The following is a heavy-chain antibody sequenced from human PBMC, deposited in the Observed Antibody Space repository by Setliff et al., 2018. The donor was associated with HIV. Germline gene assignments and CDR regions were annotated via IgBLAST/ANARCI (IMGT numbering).Heavy chain of an antibody. J-gene: IGHJ5*02. CDR3: ARDRCDSVKCYLYNWFDP. CDR2: INAGNGNT. CDR1: GYTFTSYA. D-gene: IGHD3-22*01. Sequence: ASVKVSCKASGYTFTSYAMHWVRQAPGQRLEWMGWINAGNGNTKYSQNIQDRVTITRDTSASTAYMELSSLRSEDTAVYYCARDRCDSVKCYLYNWFDPWGQGTLVTVSS. V-gene: IGHV1-3*01.